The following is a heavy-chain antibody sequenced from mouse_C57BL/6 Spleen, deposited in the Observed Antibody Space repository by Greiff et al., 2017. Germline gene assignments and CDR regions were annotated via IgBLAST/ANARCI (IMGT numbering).Heavy chain of an antibody. CDR2: ISSGSSTI. Sequence: EVNVVESGGGLVKPGGSLKLSCAASGFTFSDYGMHWVRQAPEKGLEWVAYISSGSSTIYYADTVKGRFTISRDNAKNTLFLQMTSLRSEDTAMYYCARIYYGYDGYFDVWGTGTTVTVSS. D-gene: IGHD2-2*01. J-gene: IGHJ1*03. CDR3: ARIYYGYDGYFDV. V-gene: IGHV5-17*01. CDR1: GFTFSDYG.